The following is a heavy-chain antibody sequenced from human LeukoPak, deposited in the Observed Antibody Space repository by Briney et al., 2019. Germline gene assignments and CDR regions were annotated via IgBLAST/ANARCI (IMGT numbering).Heavy chain of an antibody. V-gene: IGHV3-11*01. Sequence: PGGSLRLSCAASGFTFSDYYMSWIRQAPGKGLEWVSYISSSGSTIYYADSVKGRFTISRDNAKNSLYLQMNGLRAEDTAVYYCARDHTAMVLMGAFDIWGQGTMVTVSS. J-gene: IGHJ3*02. CDR2: ISSSGSTI. D-gene: IGHD5-18*01. CDR3: ARDHTAMVLMGAFDI. CDR1: GFTFSDYY.